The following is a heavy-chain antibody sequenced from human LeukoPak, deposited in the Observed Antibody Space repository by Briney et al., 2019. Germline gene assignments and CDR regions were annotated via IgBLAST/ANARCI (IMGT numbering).Heavy chain of an antibody. D-gene: IGHD5-24*01. CDR2: ISSSGSTI. Sequence: GGSLRLSCAASGFTFSDYYMSWIRQAPGKGLEWVSYISSSGSTIYYADSVKGRFTISRDNSKNTLYLQMNSLRAEDTAVYYCAKEGGRWLHRIPPFDYWGQGTLVTVSS. V-gene: IGHV3-11*04. CDR3: AKEGGRWLHRIPPFDY. J-gene: IGHJ4*02. CDR1: GFTFSDYY.